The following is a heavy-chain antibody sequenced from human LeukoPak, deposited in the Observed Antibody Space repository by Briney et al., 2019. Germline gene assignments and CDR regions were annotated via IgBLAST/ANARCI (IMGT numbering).Heavy chain of an antibody. CDR3: ARGLKMGRWLQYAKDAFDI. CDR2: IYYSGST. Sequence: SETLSLTCTVSGGSISSSSYYWGWIRQPPGKGLEWIGSIYYSGSTYYNPSLKSRVTISVDTSKNQFSLKLSSVTAADTAVYYCARGLKMGRWLQYAKDAFDIWGQGTIVTVSS. CDR1: GGSISSSSYY. V-gene: IGHV4-39*07. J-gene: IGHJ3*02. D-gene: IGHD5-24*01.